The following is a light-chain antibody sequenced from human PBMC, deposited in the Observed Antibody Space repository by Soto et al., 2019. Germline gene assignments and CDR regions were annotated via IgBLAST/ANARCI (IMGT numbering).Light chain of an antibody. V-gene: IGKV3-11*01. CDR2: DAS. CDR1: QSVSSY. CDR3: QQRLT. J-gene: IGKJ3*01. Sequence: EIVLTQSPATLSLSPGERATLSCRASQSVSSYLAWYQQKPGQAPRLLIYDASNRATGIPARFSGSGSGTDFTLTISSLEPEDFAVYSCQQRLTFGPGTKVDIK.